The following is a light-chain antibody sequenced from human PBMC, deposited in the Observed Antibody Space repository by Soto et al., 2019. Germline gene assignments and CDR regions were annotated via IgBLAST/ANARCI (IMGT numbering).Light chain of an antibody. V-gene: IGLV2-14*01. J-gene: IGLJ1*01. CDR1: SSDFGAPTF. CDR3: STYMTSTASYV. CDR2: HVS. Sequence: QSALTQPASVSGSPGQSITISCTGPSSDFGAPTFVSWYQQHPGKAPTVVIYHVSDRPSGVSNRFSGSKSGNTASLTISGLQAEDEANYYCSTYMTSTASYVFGPGTKLTVL.